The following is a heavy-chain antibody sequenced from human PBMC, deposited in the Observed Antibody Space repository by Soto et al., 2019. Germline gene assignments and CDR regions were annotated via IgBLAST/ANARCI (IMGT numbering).Heavy chain of an antibody. CDR3: AREVVVVPASTWFDP. J-gene: IGHJ5*02. V-gene: IGHV3-21*01. D-gene: IGHD2-2*01. CDR1: GFTFSSYS. CDR2: ISSSSYI. Sequence: PGGSLRLSCAASGFTFSSYSMNWVRQAPGKGLEWVSSISSSSYIYYADSVKGRFTISRDNAKNSLYLQMNSLRAEDTAVYYCAREVVVVPASTWFDPWGQGTLVTVSS.